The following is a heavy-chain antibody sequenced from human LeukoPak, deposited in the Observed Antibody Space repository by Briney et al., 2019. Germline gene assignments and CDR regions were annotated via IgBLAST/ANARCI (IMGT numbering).Heavy chain of an antibody. CDR1: CDSISTYY. CDR2: IYYSGSA. V-gene: IGHV4-59*08. CDR3: ASVRRGFGESSKYYAYYYMGV. J-gene: IGHJ6*03. D-gene: IGHD3-10*01. Sequence: SETLSLTCTVSCDSISTYYWTWIRQPPGKGLEWIGYIYYSGSANYNPSLKSRVTISVDTSKNQFSLKLSSVTAADTAVYYCASVRRGFGESSKYYAYYYMGVWGKGTTVTISS.